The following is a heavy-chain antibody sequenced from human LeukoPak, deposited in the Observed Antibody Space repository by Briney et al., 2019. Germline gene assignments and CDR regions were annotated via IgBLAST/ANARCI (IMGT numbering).Heavy chain of an antibody. CDR2: IYYSGST. J-gene: IGHJ4*02. Sequence: SETLSLTCTVSGGSISSYYWSWIRQPPGKGLEWIGYIYYSGSTNYNPSLKSRVTISVDTSKNQFSLKPSSVTAADTAVYYCARGGRRYFDWLRDSLFDYWGQGTLVTVSS. CDR3: ARGGRRYFDWLRDSLFDY. CDR1: GGSISSYY. D-gene: IGHD3-9*01. V-gene: IGHV4-59*01.